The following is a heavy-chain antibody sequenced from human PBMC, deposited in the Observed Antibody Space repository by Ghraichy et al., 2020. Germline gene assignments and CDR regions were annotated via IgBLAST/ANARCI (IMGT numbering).Heavy chain of an antibody. J-gene: IGHJ5*02. CDR3: ARGRMGFIYTVTTLDWFDP. Sequence: ASVKVSCKASGYTFTSYAMHWVRQAPGQRLEWMGWINAGNGNTKYSQKFQGRVTITRDTSASTAYMELSSLRSEDTAVYYCARGRMGFIYTVTTLDWFDPWGQGTLVTVSS. CDR2: INAGNGNT. CDR1: GYTFTSYA. V-gene: IGHV1-3*01. D-gene: IGHD4-17*01.